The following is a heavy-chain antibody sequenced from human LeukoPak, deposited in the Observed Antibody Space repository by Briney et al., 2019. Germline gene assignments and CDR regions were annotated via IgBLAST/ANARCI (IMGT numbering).Heavy chain of an antibody. J-gene: IGHJ5*02. V-gene: IGHV4-31*03. Sequence: SQTLSLTCTVSGGSISSGGYYWSWIRQHPGTGLEWIGYIYYSGSTYYNPSLESRVTLSVDTSKNQFSLKLSSVTAADTAVYYCARDDVDTAMAKGFDPWGQGTLVTVSS. CDR1: GGSISSGGYY. CDR2: IYYSGST. CDR3: ARDDVDTAMAKGFDP. D-gene: IGHD5-18*01.